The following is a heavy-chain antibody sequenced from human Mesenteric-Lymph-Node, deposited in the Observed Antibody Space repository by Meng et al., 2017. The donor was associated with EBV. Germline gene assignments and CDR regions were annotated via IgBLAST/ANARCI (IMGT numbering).Heavy chain of an antibody. J-gene: IGHJ4*02. CDR3: ARDIVGASDFDY. Sequence: QCQLVQAGAEAKQPGASVTVSCKASGSTFTSYGISWVRQAPGQGLEWMGWISTYNGNTNYAQKLQGRVTMTTDTSTSTAYMELRSLRSDDTAVYYCARDIVGASDFDYWGQGTLVTVSS. CDR1: GSTFTSYG. CDR2: ISTYNGNT. D-gene: IGHD1-26*01. V-gene: IGHV1-18*01.